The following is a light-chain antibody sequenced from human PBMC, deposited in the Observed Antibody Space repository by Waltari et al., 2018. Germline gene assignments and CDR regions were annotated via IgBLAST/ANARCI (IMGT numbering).Light chain of an antibody. Sequence: QSALTQPASVSGFPGQSITIPCTGTSSDVGSYDLVSWYQQHPGKAPKLMIYEGSKRPSGVSNRFSGSKSGNTASLTISGLQAEDEADYYCCSYAGSHYVFGTGTKVSVL. CDR2: EGS. CDR1: SSDVGSYDL. J-gene: IGLJ1*01. CDR3: CSYAGSHYV. V-gene: IGLV2-23*01.